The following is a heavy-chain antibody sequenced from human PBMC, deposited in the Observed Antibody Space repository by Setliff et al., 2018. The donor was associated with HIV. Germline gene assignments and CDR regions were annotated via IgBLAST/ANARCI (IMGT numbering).Heavy chain of an antibody. J-gene: IGHJ3*02. CDR3: ARQGDYHILTGYYSGPHDAFDI. Sequence: PGESLKISRKGSGYSFTNYWIAWVRQMPGRGLEWMGIIYPGDSDTRYSPSFQGQVTISADKSISTAYLQWSSLKASDTAMYYCARQGDYHILTGYYSGPHDAFDIWGQGTMVTVSS. D-gene: IGHD3-9*01. CDR2: IYPGDSDT. CDR1: GYSFTNYW. V-gene: IGHV5-51*01.